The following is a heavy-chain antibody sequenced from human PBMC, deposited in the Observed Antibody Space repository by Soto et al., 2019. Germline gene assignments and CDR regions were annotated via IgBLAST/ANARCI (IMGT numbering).Heavy chain of an antibody. V-gene: IGHV4-34*01. CDR2: INHSGST. CDR1: GGSFSGYY. J-gene: IGHJ5*02. CDR3: ARALLRYFDSSPSSWFDP. D-gene: IGHD3-9*01. Sequence: PSETLSLTCAVYGGSFSGYYWSWIRQPPGKGLEWIGEINHSGSTNYNPSLKSRVTISVDTSKNQFSLKLSSVTAADTAVYYCARALLRYFDSSPSSWFDPWGQGTLVTVSS.